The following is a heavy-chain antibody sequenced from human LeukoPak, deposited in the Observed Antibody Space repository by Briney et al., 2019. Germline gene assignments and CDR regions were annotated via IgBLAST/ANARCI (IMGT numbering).Heavy chain of an antibody. CDR1: GFTFSSYA. D-gene: IGHD3-10*01. Sequence: GSLRLSCAASGFTFSSYAMSWIRQPPGKGLEWIGEINHSGSTNYNPSLKSRVTISVDTSKNQFSLKLSSVTAADTAVYYCARGSSSYYYGSGRGYFDYWGQGTLVTVSS. CDR2: INHSGST. CDR3: ARGSSSYYYGSGRGYFDY. V-gene: IGHV4-34*01. J-gene: IGHJ4*02.